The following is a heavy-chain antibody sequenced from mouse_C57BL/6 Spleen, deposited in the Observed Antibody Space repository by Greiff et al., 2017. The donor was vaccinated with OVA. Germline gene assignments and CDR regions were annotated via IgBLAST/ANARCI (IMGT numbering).Heavy chain of an antibody. J-gene: IGHJ4*01. D-gene: IGHD1-1*01. V-gene: IGHV1-64*01. CDR2: IHPNSGST. Sequence: QVQLKQPGAELVKPGASVKLSCKASGYTFTSYWMHWVKQRPGQGLEWIGMIHPNSGSTNYNEKFKSKATLTVDKSSSTAYMQLSSLTSEDSAVYYCARSRAHYYYGSSFYYAMDYWGQGTSVTVSS. CDR3: ARSRAHYYYGSSFYYAMDY. CDR1: GYTFTSYW.